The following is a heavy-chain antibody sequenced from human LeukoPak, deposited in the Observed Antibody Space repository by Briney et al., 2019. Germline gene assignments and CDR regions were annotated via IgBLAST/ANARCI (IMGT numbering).Heavy chain of an antibody. CDR1: GFTFSSYG. D-gene: IGHD3-22*01. J-gene: IGHJ4*02. Sequence: SGRSLRLSCAASGFTFSSYGMHWVRQAPGKGLEWVAVISYDGSNKYYADSVKGRFTISRDNSKNTLYLQMNSLRAEGTAVYYCAKSFNKYYYDSSGSLDYWGQGTLVTVSS. CDR2: ISYDGSNK. CDR3: AKSFNKYYYDSSGSLDY. V-gene: IGHV3-30*18.